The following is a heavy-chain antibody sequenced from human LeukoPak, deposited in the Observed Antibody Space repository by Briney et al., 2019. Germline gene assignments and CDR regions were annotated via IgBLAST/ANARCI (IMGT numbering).Heavy chain of an antibody. CDR1: GGSISSSSYY. D-gene: IGHD3-10*01. V-gene: IGHV4-39*07. J-gene: IGHJ6*02. Sequence: SETLSLTCTVSGGSISSSSYYWGWIRQPPGKGLEWIGSIYYSGSTNYNPSLKSRVTISVDTSKNQFSLKLSSVTAADTAVYYCAREGYYYGSGSSSANPHYYYYGMDVWGQGTTVTVSS. CDR3: AREGYYYGSGSSSANPHYYYYGMDV. CDR2: IYYSGST.